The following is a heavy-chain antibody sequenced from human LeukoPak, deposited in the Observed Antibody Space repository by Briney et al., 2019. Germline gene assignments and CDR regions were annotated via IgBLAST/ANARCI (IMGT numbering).Heavy chain of an antibody. CDR1: GFAFSYYA. CDR3: VKELILMPRGGSFDY. V-gene: IGHV3-64D*06. D-gene: IGHD3-10*01. J-gene: IGHJ4*02. Sequence: PGRSLRLFCSASGFAFSYYAMHWVRQAPGKALEYVSGFSSDGDNTFYADSVKGRFTISRDNSKNTLYLQMSSLRAEDTATYYCVKELILMPRGGSFDYWGQGTRVTVSS. CDR2: FSSDGDNT.